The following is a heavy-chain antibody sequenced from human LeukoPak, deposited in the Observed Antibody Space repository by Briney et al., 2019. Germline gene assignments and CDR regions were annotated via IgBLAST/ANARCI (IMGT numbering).Heavy chain of an antibody. D-gene: IGHD3-3*02. V-gene: IGHV3-20*04. CDR1: GFTFVDYG. CDR3: ARDRLGPSFSVSYFDL. J-gene: IGHJ4*02. CDR2: INYNGAIT. Sequence: SGGSLRLSCATSGFTFVDYGLSWVRRAPGKGLEWLCAINYNGAITDYADSVKGRFTISRDNAKNSLYLRMDSLRAEDTALYYCARDRLGPSFSVSYFDLWGQGTLVTVSS.